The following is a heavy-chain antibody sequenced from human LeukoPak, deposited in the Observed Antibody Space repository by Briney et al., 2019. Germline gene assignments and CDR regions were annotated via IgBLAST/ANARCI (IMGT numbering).Heavy chain of an antibody. J-gene: IGHJ4*02. Sequence: GGSLRLSCAASGFTFSDYYMSWSRQAPGKGLECLSSISSSSGDIYYADSVKGRFTISRDNAKNSLYLQMNSLRAEDTAVYYCAKGGHYGDYSGYWGQGTLATVSS. CDR1: GFTFSDYY. V-gene: IGHV3-11*06. D-gene: IGHD4-17*01. CDR3: AKGGHYGDYSGY. CDR2: ISSSSGDI.